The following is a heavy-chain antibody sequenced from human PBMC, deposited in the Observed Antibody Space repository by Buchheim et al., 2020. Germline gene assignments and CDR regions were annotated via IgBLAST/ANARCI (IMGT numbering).Heavy chain of an antibody. CDR1: GFTFSSYE. CDR2: ISSSGSTI. J-gene: IGHJ6*02. Sequence: EVQLVESGGGLVQPGGSLRLSCAASGFTFSSYEMNWVRQAPGKGLEWVSYISSSGSTIYYADSVKGRFTIFRDNAKNSLYLQMNSLRAEDTAVYYCARLSRYCSSTSCFDYYYGMDVWGQGTT. D-gene: IGHD2-2*01. V-gene: IGHV3-48*03. CDR3: ARLSRYCSSTSCFDYYYGMDV.